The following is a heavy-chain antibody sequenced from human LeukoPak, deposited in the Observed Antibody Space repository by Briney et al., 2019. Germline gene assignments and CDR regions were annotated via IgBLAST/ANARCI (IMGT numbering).Heavy chain of an antibody. D-gene: IGHD3-10*01. V-gene: IGHV3-23*01. CDR2: ITSSGDTT. Sequence: GGSLRLSCAASGFTFNNYAMNWVRQAPGKGLDGVSSITSSGDTTHYADSVRGRFTISRDNSRNTLSLQMTSLRAEDTAVYYCAKGVLSGMRYYYGMDVWGKGTTVTVSS. CDR1: GFTFNNYA. J-gene: IGHJ6*04. CDR3: AKGVLSGMRYYYGMDV.